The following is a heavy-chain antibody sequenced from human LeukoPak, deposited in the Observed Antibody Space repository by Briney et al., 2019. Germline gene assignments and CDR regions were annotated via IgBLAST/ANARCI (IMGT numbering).Heavy chain of an antibody. J-gene: IGHJ3*02. Sequence: ASVKVSCKASGYTFTDYLHWVRQAPGQGLQWMAWINPDNGGTNYAQKFRGRVTLTTDTSISTAYMELSGLRSDDTAVYYCARWLMRATTRDAFDIWGQGTMVTVSS. CDR2: INPDNGGT. D-gene: IGHD1-26*01. CDR3: ARWLMRATTRDAFDI. V-gene: IGHV1-2*02. CDR1: GYTFTDY.